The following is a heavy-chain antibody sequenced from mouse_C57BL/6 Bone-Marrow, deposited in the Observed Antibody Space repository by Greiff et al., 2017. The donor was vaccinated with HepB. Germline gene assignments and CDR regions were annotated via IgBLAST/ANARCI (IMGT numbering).Heavy chain of an antibody. CDR2: ISNGGGST. CDR3: ARQRYDYDGAWFAY. CDR1: GFTFSDYY. Sequence: EVNVVESGGGLVQPGGSLKLSCAASGFTFSDYYMYWVRQTPEKRLEWVAYISNGGGSTYYPDTVKGRFTISRDNAKNTLYLQMSRLKSEDTAMYYCARQRYDYDGAWFAYWGQGTLVTVSA. D-gene: IGHD2-4*01. V-gene: IGHV5-12*01. J-gene: IGHJ3*01.